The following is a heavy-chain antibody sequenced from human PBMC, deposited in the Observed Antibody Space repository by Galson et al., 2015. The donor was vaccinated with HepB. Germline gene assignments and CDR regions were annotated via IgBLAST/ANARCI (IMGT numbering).Heavy chain of an antibody. Sequence: SETLSLTCSVSGDSISSRNSYWGWIRQSPGKGLEWIGSFYYTGNTYYIPSLKSRVTISADTSKNQVSLTLASVTAADTALYYCARHNGDNFHYAMDVWGQGTTVTVSS. D-gene: IGHD4/OR15-4a*01. CDR3: ARHNGDNFHYAMDV. CDR1: GDSISSRNSY. V-gene: IGHV4-39*01. CDR2: FYYTGNT. J-gene: IGHJ6*02.